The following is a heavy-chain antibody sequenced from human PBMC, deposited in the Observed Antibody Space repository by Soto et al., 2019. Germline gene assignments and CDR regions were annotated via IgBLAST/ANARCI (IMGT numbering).Heavy chain of an antibody. Sequence: PSETLSLTCAVSGYSIRSGYFWGWIRQPPGKGLEWIGIMYHSGITYYNLSRKSRVTISVDTSKNQLSLKLSSATAADTAVYYCARSMYSTSAQLYYGMDVWGQGTTVTVSS. CDR3: ARSMYSTSAQLYYGMDV. D-gene: IGHD6-6*01. CDR2: MYHSGIT. V-gene: IGHV4-38-2*01. CDR1: GYSIRSGYF. J-gene: IGHJ6*02.